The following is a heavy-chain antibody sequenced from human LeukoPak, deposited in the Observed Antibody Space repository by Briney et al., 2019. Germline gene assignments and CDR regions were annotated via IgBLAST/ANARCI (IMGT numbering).Heavy chain of an antibody. CDR2: ISGSGDST. V-gene: IGHV3-23*01. D-gene: IGHD3-10*01. CDR3: ANLAYYYGSGTQGSWFDP. J-gene: IGHJ5*02. Sequence: GGFLRLSCAASGFTFSSYAMSWVRQAPGKGLEWVSVISGSGDSTYYADSVKGRFTLSRDNSKNTLYLQMNSLRAEDTAVYYCANLAYYYGSGTQGSWFDPWGQGTLVTVSS. CDR1: GFTFSSYA.